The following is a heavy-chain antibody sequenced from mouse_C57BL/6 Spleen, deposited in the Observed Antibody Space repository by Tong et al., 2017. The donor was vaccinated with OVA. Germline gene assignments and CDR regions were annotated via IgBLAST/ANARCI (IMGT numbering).Heavy chain of an antibody. V-gene: IGHV5-17*01. Sequence: ELQLQESGGGLVKPGGSLKLSCAASGFTFSDYGMHWVRQAPEKGLEWVAYISSGSSTIYYADTVKGRFTISRDNAKNTLFLQMTSLRSEDTAMYYCARGRTGTVFDYWGQGTTLTVSS. CDR2: ISSGSSTI. D-gene: IGHD4-1*01. J-gene: IGHJ2*01. CDR3: ARGRTGTVFDY. CDR1: GFTFSDYG.